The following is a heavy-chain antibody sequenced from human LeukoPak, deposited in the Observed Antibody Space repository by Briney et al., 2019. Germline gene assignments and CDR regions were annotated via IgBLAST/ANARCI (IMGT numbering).Heavy chain of an antibody. D-gene: IGHD5-18*01. Sequence: SGPTLVNPTRTLTLTCTSSGFSISTPGVVVDWIRQPPAKPLEWLALVYWDDDKRYSPSLRNRITIIKDSSRNQVVLTMTNMDPVDTATYYCAYNPVNGYSLDYWGQGVLVTVSS. CDR1: GFSISTPGVV. J-gene: IGHJ4*02. CDR2: VYWDDDK. V-gene: IGHV2-5*02. CDR3: AYNPVNGYSLDY.